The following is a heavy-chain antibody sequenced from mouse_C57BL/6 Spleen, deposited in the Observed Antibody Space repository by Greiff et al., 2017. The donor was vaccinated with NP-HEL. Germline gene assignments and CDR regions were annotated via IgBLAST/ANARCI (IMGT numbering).Heavy chain of an antibody. CDR2: ISGGGGNT. V-gene: IGHV5-9*01. J-gene: IGHJ3*01. CDR3: ARSPDGYSDGFAY. D-gene: IGHD2-3*01. CDR1: GFTFSSYT. Sequence: EVMLVESGGGLVKPGGSLKLSCAASGFTFSSYTMSWVRQTPEKRLEWVATISGGGGNTYYPDSVKGRFTISRDNAKNTLYLQMSSLRSEDTALYYCARSPDGYSDGFAYWGQGTLVTVSA.